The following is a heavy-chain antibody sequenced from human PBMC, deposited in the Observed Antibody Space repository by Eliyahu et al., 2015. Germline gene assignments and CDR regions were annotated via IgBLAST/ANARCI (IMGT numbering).Heavy chain of an antibody. CDR3: AKGWYGGVDV. CDR2: ISGSGGST. D-gene: IGHD6-13*01. Sequence: EVQLLESGGGLVQPGGSLRLXCAASGFTFSSXAMSXVRQAPGKGLEGVSAISGSGGSTYYADSVKGRFTISRDNSKNTLYLQMNSLRAEDTAVYYCAKGWYGGVDVWGQGATVTVSS. CDR1: GFTFSSXA. J-gene: IGHJ6*02. V-gene: IGHV3-23*01.